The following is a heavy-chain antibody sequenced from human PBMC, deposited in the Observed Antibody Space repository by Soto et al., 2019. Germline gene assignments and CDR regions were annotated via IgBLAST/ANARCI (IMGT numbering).Heavy chain of an antibody. CDR3: ARNPRAVAAMHMDV. CDR2: IIPILGIG. V-gene: IGHV1-69*04. CDR1: GGTFSSCA. Sequence: ASVKVSCKASGGTFSSCAFNWVRQAPGQGLEWMGRIIPILGIGDYAQRFQGRVTITADKSTSTVYMELSSLRSEDTAVYYCARNPRAVAAMHMDVWGKGTMVTVSS. J-gene: IGHJ6*03. D-gene: IGHD6-19*01.